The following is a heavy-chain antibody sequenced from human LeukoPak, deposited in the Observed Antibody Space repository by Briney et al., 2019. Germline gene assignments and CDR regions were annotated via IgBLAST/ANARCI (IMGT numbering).Heavy chain of an antibody. CDR1: GFTVSSNY. J-gene: IGHJ4*02. D-gene: IGHD3-10*01. V-gene: IGHV3-53*01. CDR3: ARELGGQGNY. CDR2: IYTGGTT. Sequence: GGSLRLSCAASGFTVSSNYMTWVRLAPGQGLEYVSLIYTGGTTFYADSVKGRFTISRDNSKNMLYLQMNSLRADDTAVYYCARELGGQGNYWGQGTLVTVSS.